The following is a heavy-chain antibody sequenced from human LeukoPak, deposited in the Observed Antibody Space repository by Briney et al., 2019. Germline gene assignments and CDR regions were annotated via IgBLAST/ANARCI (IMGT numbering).Heavy chain of an antibody. Sequence: PSETLSLTCTVSGGPISSYYWSWVRQPPGKGLEWIGYIYYSGSTNYNPPLKSRVTISVDTSKNQFSLKLSSVTAADTAVYYCASSAGSTVTNFDYWGQGTLVTVSS. D-gene: IGHD4-17*01. CDR2: IYYSGST. J-gene: IGHJ4*02. CDR1: GGPISSYY. CDR3: ASSAGSTVTNFDY. V-gene: IGHV4-59*01.